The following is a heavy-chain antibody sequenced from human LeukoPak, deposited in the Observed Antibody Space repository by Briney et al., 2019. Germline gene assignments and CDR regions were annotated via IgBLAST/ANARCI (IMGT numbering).Heavy chain of an antibody. D-gene: IGHD1-1*01. CDR3: ARAVGVGRGTYFDL. CDR2: ISYSGST. CDR1: GASMSSYY. J-gene: IGHJ2*01. Sequence: SETLSLTCTVSGASMSSYYWSWIRQPPGKGLEWIGYISYSGSTNYNPSLKSRVTMSVDTSKTQFSLKLSSVTAADTAVYSCARAVGVGRGTYFDLWGRGTLVTVSS. V-gene: IGHV4-59*08.